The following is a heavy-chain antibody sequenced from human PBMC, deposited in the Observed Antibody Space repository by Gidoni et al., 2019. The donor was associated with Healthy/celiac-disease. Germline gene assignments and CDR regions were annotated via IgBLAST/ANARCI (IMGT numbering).Heavy chain of an antibody. CDR1: GGSISSSSYY. CDR2: IYYSWST. Sequence: QLQLQESGPGLVKPSETLSLTCTVAGGSISSSSYYWGWIRQPPGKGLEWIGSIYYSWSTYYNPSLKSRVTISVDTSKNQFSLKLSSVTAADTAVYYCARHVRESGWYYFDYWGQGTLVTVSS. D-gene: IGHD6-19*01. J-gene: IGHJ4*02. CDR3: ARHVRESGWYYFDY. V-gene: IGHV4-39*01.